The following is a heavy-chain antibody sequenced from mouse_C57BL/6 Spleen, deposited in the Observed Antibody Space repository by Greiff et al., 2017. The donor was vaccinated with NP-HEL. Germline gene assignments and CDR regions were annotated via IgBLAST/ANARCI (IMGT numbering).Heavy chain of an antibody. J-gene: IGHJ3*01. CDR2: ISDGGSYT. V-gene: IGHV5-4*01. Sequence: EVQLVESGGGLVKPGGSLKLSCAASGFTFSSYAMSWVRQTPEKRLEWVATISDGGSYTYYPDNVKGRFTISRDNAKNNLYLQMSHLKSEDTAMYYCARDVYYGNLAWFAYWGQGTLVTVSA. CDR3: ARDVYYGNLAWFAY. D-gene: IGHD2-1*01. CDR1: GFTFSSYA.